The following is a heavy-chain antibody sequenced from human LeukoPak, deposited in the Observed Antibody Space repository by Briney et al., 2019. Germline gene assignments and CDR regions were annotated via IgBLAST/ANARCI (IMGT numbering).Heavy chain of an antibody. D-gene: IGHD3-10*01. J-gene: IGHJ6*02. V-gene: IGHV3-33*01. CDR3: ARGFGELSNGMDV. CDR1: GFTFGRYG. Sequence: GGSLGLSCAASGFTFGRYGMHWVRQAPGKGLEWVAVIWYDGRNQYYADSVKGRFAISRDNSKNTLYLQMNSLRAEDTAVYYCARGFGELSNGMDVWGQGTTVTVSS. CDR2: IWYDGRNQ.